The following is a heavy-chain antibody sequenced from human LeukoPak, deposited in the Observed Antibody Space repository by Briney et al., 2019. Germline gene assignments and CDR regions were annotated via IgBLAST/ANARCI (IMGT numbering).Heavy chain of an antibody. CDR1: GLTFSSYW. CDR2: IKQDGSEK. CDR3: AREGGSGWLGHYYYMDV. J-gene: IGHJ6*03. D-gene: IGHD6-19*01. V-gene: IGHV3-7*01. Sequence: GGSLRLSCAASGLTFSSYWMSWVRQAPGKGLDWVANIKQDGSEKYYVDSVKGRFTISRDNAKNSLYLQMNSLRVEDTAVDYCAREGGSGWLGHYYYMDVWGKGTTVTVSS.